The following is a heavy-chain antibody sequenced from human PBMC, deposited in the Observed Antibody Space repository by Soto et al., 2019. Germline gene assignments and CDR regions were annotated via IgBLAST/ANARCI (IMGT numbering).Heavy chain of an antibody. CDR1: GGSISSGGYY. V-gene: IGHV4-31*03. D-gene: IGHD1-26*01. CDR3: ATGYSGSYFGAFDI. CDR2: IYYSGST. J-gene: IGHJ3*02. Sequence: SETLSLTCTVSGGSISSGGYYWSWIRQHPGKGLEWIGYIYYSGSTYYNPSLKSRVTISVDTSKNQFSLKLSSVTAADTAVYYCATGYSGSYFGAFDIWGQGTMVTVSS.